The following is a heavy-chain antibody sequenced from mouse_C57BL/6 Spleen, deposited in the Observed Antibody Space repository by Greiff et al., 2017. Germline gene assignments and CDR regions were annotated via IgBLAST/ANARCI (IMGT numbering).Heavy chain of an antibody. CDR2: IDPETGGT. D-gene: IGHD1-1*01. J-gene: IGHJ4*01. CDR1: GYTFTDYE. V-gene: IGHV1-15*01. Sequence: VQLQQSGAELVRPGASVTLSCKASGYTFTDYEMHWVKQTPVHGLEWIGAIDPETGGTAYNQKFKGKAILTADKSSSTAYMELRSLTSEDSAVYYCTRRGIYYYGSSYLYAMDYWGQGTSVTVSS. CDR3: TRRGIYYYGSSYLYAMDY.